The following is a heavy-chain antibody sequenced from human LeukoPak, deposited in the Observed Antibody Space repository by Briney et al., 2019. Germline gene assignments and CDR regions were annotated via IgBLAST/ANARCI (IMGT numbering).Heavy chain of an antibody. CDR2: ISFDGSYK. CDR3: ARDGNDYSNYYYYYYMDV. J-gene: IGHJ6*03. Sequence: GGSLRLSCAASGFTLSSYAAHWVRQAPGKGLEWVAVISFDGSYKNYADSVKGRFTISRDNSKNTLYLQMNSLRAEDTAVYYCARDGNDYSNYYYYYYMDVWGKGTTVTVSS. V-gene: IGHV3-30*07. D-gene: IGHD4-11*01. CDR1: GFTLSSYA.